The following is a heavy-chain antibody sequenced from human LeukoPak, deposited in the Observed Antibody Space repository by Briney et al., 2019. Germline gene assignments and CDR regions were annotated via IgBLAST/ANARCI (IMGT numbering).Heavy chain of an antibody. CDR3: AKDVTAMVMGIDY. Sequence: GGSLRLSCAVSGFTFDDYAMHWVRQAPGKGLEWVSGISWNSGSIGYADSVKGRFTISRDNAKNSLYLQMNSLRAEDMALYYCAKDVTAMVMGIDYWGQGTLVTVSS. V-gene: IGHV3-9*03. CDR1: GFTFDDYA. CDR2: ISWNSGSI. J-gene: IGHJ4*02. D-gene: IGHD5-18*01.